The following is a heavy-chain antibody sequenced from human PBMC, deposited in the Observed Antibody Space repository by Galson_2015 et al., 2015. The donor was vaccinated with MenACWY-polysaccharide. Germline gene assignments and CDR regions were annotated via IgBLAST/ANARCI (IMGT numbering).Heavy chain of an antibody. CDR1: GFTFSGNW. CDR3: ARGGGRFPENYYLDY. J-gene: IGHJ4*02. CDR2: INSDGRST. Sequence: SLRLACAASGFTFSGNWMHWVRHAPGKGLGWVSRINSDGRSTSYADSVKGRVTSSSDKAKNTLYLQMNSLSAEDTAVYYCARGGGRFPENYYLDYWGQGTLVTVSS. V-gene: IGHV3-74*01. D-gene: IGHD3-16*01.